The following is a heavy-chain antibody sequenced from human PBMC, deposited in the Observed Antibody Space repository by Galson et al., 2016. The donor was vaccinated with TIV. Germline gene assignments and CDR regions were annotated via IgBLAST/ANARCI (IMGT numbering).Heavy chain of an antibody. V-gene: IGHV3-33*01. CDR1: GFTFKNFG. Sequence: SLRLSCAASGFTFKNFGMHWVRQAPGKGLEWEAVIWYDGTNKFYADSVKGRFTISRDNSKNTLSLQMNSLRAEDTAVYYCARDPGLNVYNTSPYYFDSWGQGTLVTVSS. D-gene: IGHD5-24*01. CDR2: IWYDGTNK. CDR3: ARDPGLNVYNTSPYYFDS. J-gene: IGHJ4*02.